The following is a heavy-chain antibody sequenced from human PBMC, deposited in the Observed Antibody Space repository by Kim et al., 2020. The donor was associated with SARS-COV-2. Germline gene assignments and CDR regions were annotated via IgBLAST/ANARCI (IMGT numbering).Heavy chain of an antibody. CDR2: IYYSGST. CDR3: ALFWSGYYGPADY. Sequence: SETLSLTCTVSGGSISSSSYYWGWIRQPPGKGLEWIGSIYYSGSTYYNPSLKSRVTISVDTSKNQFSLKLSSVTAADTAVYYCALFWSGYYGPADYWGQGTLVTVSS. V-gene: IGHV4-39*07. CDR1: GGSISSSSYY. D-gene: IGHD3-3*01. J-gene: IGHJ4*02.